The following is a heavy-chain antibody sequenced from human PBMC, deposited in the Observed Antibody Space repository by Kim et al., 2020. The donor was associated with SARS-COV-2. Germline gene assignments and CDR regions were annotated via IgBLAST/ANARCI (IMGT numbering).Heavy chain of an antibody. CDR3: ARGTGRYGVRFDP. D-gene: IGHD4-17*01. CDR2: IYYSGST. Sequence: SETLSLTCTVSGGSISSSSYYWGWIRQPPGKGLEWIGSIYYSGSTYYNPSLKSRVTISVDTSKNQFSLKLSSVTAADTAVYYCARGTGRYGVRFDPWGQGTLVTVSS. CDR1: GGSISSSSYY. V-gene: IGHV4-39*07. J-gene: IGHJ5*02.